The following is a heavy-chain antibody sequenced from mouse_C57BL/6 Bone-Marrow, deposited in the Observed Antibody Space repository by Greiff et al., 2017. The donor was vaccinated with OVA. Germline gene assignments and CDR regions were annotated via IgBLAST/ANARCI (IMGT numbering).Heavy chain of an antibody. Sequence: QVQLKQPGAELVKPGASVKVSCKASGYTFTSYWMHWVKQRPGQGLEWIGRIHPSDSDTNYNQKFKGKATLTVDKSSSTAYMQLSSLTSEDSAVYYCALITTVVADYAMDYWGQGTSVTVSS. D-gene: IGHD1-1*01. CDR3: ALITTVVADYAMDY. J-gene: IGHJ4*01. V-gene: IGHV1-74*01. CDR2: IHPSDSDT. CDR1: GYTFTSYW.